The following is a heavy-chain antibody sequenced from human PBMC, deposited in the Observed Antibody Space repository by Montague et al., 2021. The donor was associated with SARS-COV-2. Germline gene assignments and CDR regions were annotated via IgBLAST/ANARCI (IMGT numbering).Heavy chain of an antibody. J-gene: IGHJ4*02. Sequence: SETLSLTCTVSGGSISSFYWSWFRQPPGKGLEWIGYISDSGSTNYNPSLTSRVTMSVDTSKNQFSLKVNSVTAADTAVYYCARHYSASRRAVYWGQGTLVTVSS. CDR3: ARHYSASRRAVY. D-gene: IGHD4-11*01. CDR1: GGSISSFY. CDR2: ISDSGST. V-gene: IGHV4-59*08.